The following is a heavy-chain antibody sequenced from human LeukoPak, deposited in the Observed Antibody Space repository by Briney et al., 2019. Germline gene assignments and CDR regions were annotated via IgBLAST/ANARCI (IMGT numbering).Heavy chain of an antibody. CDR1: GFPFSDYL. CDR3: ARKGSRRPSPEGV. D-gene: IGHD1-14*01. V-gene: IGHV3-7*03. CDR2: IKQDGSEK. Sequence: PGGSLRLSCFASGFPFSDYLLTWVRQAPGKGLEWVANIKQDGSEKYYVDSVRGRFTISRDNTKNSLYLQINSLRAEDTAVYFCARKGSRRPSPEGVWGQGTLVTVSS. J-gene: IGHJ4*02.